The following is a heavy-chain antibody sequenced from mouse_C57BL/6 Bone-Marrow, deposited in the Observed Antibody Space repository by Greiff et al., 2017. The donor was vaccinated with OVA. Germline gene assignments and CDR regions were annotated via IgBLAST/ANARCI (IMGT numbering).Heavy chain of an antibody. J-gene: IGHJ2*01. D-gene: IGHD1-1*01. CDR1: GFNIKDDY. CDR3: TTYYGSSYNY. V-gene: IGHV14-4*01. Sequence: VQLQQSGAELVRPGASVKLSCTASGFNIKDDYMHWVKQRPEQGLEWIGWIDPENGDTEYASKFQGKATITAYTSSNTAYLQLSSLTSEDTAVYYCTTYYGSSYNYWGQGTTLTVSS. CDR2: IDPENGDT.